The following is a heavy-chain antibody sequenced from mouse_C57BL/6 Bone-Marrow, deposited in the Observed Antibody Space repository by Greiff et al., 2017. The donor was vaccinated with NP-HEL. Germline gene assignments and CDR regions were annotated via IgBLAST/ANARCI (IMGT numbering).Heavy chain of an antibody. J-gene: IGHJ4*01. D-gene: IGHD1-1*01. Sequence: EVQVVESGGGLVKPGGSLKLSCAASGFTFSSYAMSWVRQTPEKRLEWVATISDGGSYTYYPDNVKGRFTISRDNAKNNLYLQMSHLKSEDTAMYYCARDEGYYYGSSYDYAMDYWGQGTSVTVSS. V-gene: IGHV5-4*01. CDR2: ISDGGSYT. CDR3: ARDEGYYYGSSYDYAMDY. CDR1: GFTFSSYA.